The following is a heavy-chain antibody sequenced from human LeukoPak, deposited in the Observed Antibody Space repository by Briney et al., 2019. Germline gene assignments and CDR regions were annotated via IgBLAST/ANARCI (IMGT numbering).Heavy chain of an antibody. V-gene: IGHV3-48*01. J-gene: IGHJ4*02. D-gene: IGHD6-13*01. Sequence: GGSLRLSCATSGFTFSSYSMSWVCQPPGKGLEWVSYISDSSGTIDYADSVKGRFTISRDNARNSLYLQMNSLRAEDTAVYYCLPRRAAGTNWGQGTLVTVSS. CDR2: ISDSSGTI. CDR3: LPRRAAGTN. CDR1: GFTFSSYS.